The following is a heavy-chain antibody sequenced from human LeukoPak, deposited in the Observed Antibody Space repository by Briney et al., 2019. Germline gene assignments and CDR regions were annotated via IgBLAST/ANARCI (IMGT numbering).Heavy chain of an antibody. CDR1: GFTFSSYA. V-gene: IGHV3-30*09. Sequence: GGPLRLSCAASGFTFSSYAMHWVRQAPGKGLEWVAVISYDGSNKYYADSVKGRFAISRDNSKNTLFLQMNSLRAEDTAVYYCARDIFDGDSFYDFLTGYPSDWGQGTLVTVSS. CDR2: ISYDGSNK. D-gene: IGHD3-9*01. CDR3: ARDIFDGDSFYDFLTGYPSD. J-gene: IGHJ4*02.